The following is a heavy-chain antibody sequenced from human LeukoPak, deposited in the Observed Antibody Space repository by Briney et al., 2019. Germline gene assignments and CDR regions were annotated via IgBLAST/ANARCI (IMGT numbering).Heavy chain of an antibody. D-gene: IGHD2-2*02. Sequence: PGGSLRLPCAASGFTVSSKYMSWVRQAPGKGLEWVSVIYSGGSTYYADSVKGRFTISRDNSKNTLYLQMNSLRAEDTAVYYCARWACSSTSCYNDYWGQGTLVTVSS. CDR1: GFTVSSKY. CDR3: ARWACSSTSCYNDY. V-gene: IGHV3-53*01. CDR2: IYSGGST. J-gene: IGHJ4*02.